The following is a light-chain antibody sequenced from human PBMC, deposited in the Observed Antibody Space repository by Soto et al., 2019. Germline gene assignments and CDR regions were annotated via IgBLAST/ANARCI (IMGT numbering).Light chain of an antibody. J-gene: IGLJ1*01. Sequence: QSALTQPASVSGSPGQSITISCTGTSSDVGNYNYVSWYRQHPGKAPKLMIYEVSNRPSGFSNRFSGSKSGNTASLTISGLHAEDEADYYCSSYTSNSTLYVFGTGTKVTVL. CDR1: SSDVGNYNY. CDR3: SSYTSNSTLYV. V-gene: IGLV2-14*01. CDR2: EVS.